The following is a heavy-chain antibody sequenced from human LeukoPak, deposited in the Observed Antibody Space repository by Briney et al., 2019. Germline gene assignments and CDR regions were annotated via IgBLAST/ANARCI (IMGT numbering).Heavy chain of an antibody. D-gene: IGHD3-9*01. CDR2: ISGSGGST. Sequence: PGGSLRLSCAASGFTFSSYAMSWVRQAPGKGLEWVSAISGSGGSTYYADSVKGRFTISRDNSKNTLYLQMNSLRAEDTAVYYCAKGGLYDILTGHYSDYWGQGTLVTVSS. V-gene: IGHV3-23*01. CDR3: AKGGLYDILTGHYSDY. J-gene: IGHJ4*02. CDR1: GFTFSSYA.